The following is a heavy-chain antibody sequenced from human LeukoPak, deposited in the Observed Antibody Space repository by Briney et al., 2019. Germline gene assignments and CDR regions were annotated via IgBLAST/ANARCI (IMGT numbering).Heavy chain of an antibody. D-gene: IGHD3-10*01. J-gene: IGHJ4*02. Sequence: PSETLSLTCTVSGGSISSSSYYWGWIRQPPGKGLEWIGSIYYSGSTYYNPSLKSRVTISVDTSKNQFSLKLSSVTAADTAVYYCARFEGFGELLTDYWGQGTLVTVSS. CDR3: ARFEGFGELLTDY. CDR2: IYYSGST. CDR1: GGSISSSSYY. V-gene: IGHV4-39*01.